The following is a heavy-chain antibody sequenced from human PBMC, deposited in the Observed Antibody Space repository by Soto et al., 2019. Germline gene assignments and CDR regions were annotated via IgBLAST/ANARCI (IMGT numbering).Heavy chain of an antibody. CDR1: GFTFSAYA. J-gene: IGHJ6*01. CDR3: ARGWGGFVGYISYGIDV. D-gene: IGHD5-18*01. Sequence: QVQLVESGGGVVQPGRSLRLSCAASGFTFSAYAMHWVRQAPGKGLEWVAVISNDGGNKYYADSVKGRFTISRDYSKNTLYRQMKCGSAEDTAVYYSARGWGGFVGYISYGIDVWGQGTTVAVSS. V-gene: IGHV3-30-3*01. CDR2: ISNDGGNK.